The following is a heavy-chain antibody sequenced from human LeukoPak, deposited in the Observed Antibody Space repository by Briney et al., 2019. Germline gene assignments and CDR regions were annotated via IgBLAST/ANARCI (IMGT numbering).Heavy chain of an antibody. D-gene: IGHD5-12*01. CDR1: GYTLTDHY. J-gene: IGHJ5*02. Sequence: ASVKVSCKASGYTLTDHYMHWLRQTPGRGLEWMGWINPTNGIAVYGQAFQGRATMTRDTSISTVYMELNNLRSDDTGVYYCAKEGYSNGPDPWGPGSLVTVSS. CDR3: AKEGYSNGPDP. CDR2: INPTNGIA. V-gene: IGHV1-2*02.